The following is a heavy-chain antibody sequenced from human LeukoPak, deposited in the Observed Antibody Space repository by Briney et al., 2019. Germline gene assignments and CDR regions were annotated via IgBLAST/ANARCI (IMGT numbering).Heavy chain of an antibody. CDR3: ARGGYSYGYHFDY. J-gene: IGHJ4*02. CDR1: GFTFSSYA. Sequence: GGSLRLSCAASGFTFSSYAMSWVRQAPGKGLEWVSAISGSGGNTYYADSVKGRFTISRDNSKNTLYLQMNSLRAEDTAVYYCARGGYSYGYHFDYWGQGTLVTVSS. D-gene: IGHD5-18*01. CDR2: ISGSGGNT. V-gene: IGHV3-23*01.